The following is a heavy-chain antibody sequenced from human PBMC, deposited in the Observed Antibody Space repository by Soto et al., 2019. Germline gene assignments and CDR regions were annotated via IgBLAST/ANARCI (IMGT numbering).Heavy chain of an antibody. Sequence: GGSLRLSCAGSVFAFSNAWINWVRHVQGKGLEWVGRIKSKALGGTTDFAAPVRGRFAITRDDSRNVAYMQMNSLYTEDTAVYYCTTDSYSTMIEVRFDYWGHGTLVTVSS. D-gene: IGHD3-22*01. J-gene: IGHJ4*01. CDR1: VFAFSNAW. CDR3: TTDSYSTMIEVRFDY. V-gene: IGHV3-15*07. CDR2: IKSKALGGTT.